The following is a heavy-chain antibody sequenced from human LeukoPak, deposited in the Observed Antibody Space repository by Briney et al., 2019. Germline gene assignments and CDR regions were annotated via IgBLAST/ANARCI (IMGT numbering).Heavy chain of an antibody. CDR2: ISYDGSNK. CDR3: ARAGSWDSSGYYHKNWFDP. CDR1: GFTFSSYG. D-gene: IGHD3-22*01. J-gene: IGHJ5*02. V-gene: IGHV3-30*19. Sequence: GGSLRLSCAASGFTFSSYGMHWVRQAPGKGLEWVAVISYDGSNKYYADSVKGRFTISRDNSKNTLYLQMNSLRAEDTAVYYCARAGSWDSSGYYHKNWFDPWGQGTLVTVSS.